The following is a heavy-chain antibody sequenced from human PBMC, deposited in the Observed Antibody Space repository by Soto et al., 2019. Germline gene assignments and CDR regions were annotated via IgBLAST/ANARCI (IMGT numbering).Heavy chain of an antibody. D-gene: IGHD6-19*01. J-gene: IGHJ6*02. CDR3: ALGGSGWFYYYYNGMDV. CDR1: GGSFSGYY. Sequence: SETLSLTCAVYGGSFSGYYWSWIRQPPGKGLEWIGEINHSGSTNYNPSLKSRVTISVDTSKNQFSLKLSSVTAADTAVYYCALGGSGWFYYYYNGMDVWGQGTTLTVSS. CDR2: INHSGST. V-gene: IGHV4-34*01.